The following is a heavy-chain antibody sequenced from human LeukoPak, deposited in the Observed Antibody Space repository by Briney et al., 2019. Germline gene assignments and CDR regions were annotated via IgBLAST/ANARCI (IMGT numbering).Heavy chain of an antibody. J-gene: IGHJ6*02. Sequence: SETLSLTCTVSGGSISSYYWSWIRQPPGKGLEWIGYIYYGGSTNYNPSLKSRVTISVDTSKNQFSLKLSSVTAADTAVYYCARNGEYYYYGMDVWGQGTTVTVSS. CDR2: IYYGGST. D-gene: IGHD3-10*01. CDR3: ARNGEYYYYGMDV. CDR1: GGSISSYY. V-gene: IGHV4-59*01.